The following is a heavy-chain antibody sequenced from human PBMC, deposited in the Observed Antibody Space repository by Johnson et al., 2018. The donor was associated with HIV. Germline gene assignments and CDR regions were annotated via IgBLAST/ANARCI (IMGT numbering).Heavy chain of an antibody. Sequence: QVQLVESGGGVVQPGRSLRLSCAASGFTFSSYGMHWVRQAPGKGLEWVAVISHDGSNKYYADSVKGRFTISRDNSKNTLYLQMNSLRPEDTAVYFCARVRPPGLLDAIDIWGQGTMVTVSS. J-gene: IGHJ3*02. CDR1: GFTFSSYG. CDR3: ARVRPPGLLDAIDI. V-gene: IGHV3-30*19. CDR2: ISHDGSNK.